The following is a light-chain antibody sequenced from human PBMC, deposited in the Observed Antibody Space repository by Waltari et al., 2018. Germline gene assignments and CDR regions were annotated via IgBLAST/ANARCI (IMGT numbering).Light chain of an antibody. CDR1: SSAIASYNL. CDR2: EAN. CDR3: YAYAGTRGV. J-gene: IGLJ1*01. V-gene: IGLV2-23*01. Sequence: QSALTQPASVSGSPGQSITISCTGTSSAIASYNLVSWYQQHPGKAPKLIIYEANKRPSGVSSRFSGSKSGNTASLTISGPQAEDEANYYCYAYAGTRGVFGTGTKVTVL.